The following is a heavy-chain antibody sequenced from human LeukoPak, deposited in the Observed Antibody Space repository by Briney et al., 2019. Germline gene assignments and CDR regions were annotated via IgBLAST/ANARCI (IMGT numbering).Heavy chain of an antibody. CDR3: ARDVGPNDY. V-gene: IGHV3-7*01. J-gene: IGHJ4*01. Sequence: PGGSLRLSCEASGFSISNNWMCWVRQAPGKGLEWVANIKQDGSEKDYVDSVKGRFIISRDNAKNSLYLQMNSLRADDTAVYYCARDVGPNDYWGHGTLVTVSS. CDR2: IKQDGSEK. CDR1: GFSISNNW. D-gene: IGHD3-10*01.